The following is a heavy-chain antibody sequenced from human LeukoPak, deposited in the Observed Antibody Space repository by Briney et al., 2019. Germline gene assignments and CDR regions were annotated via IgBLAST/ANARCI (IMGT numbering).Heavy chain of an antibody. V-gene: IGHV3-7*03. CDR3: AGGFWSGYYPNYYYYGMDV. Sequence: GGSLRLSCAASGFSFSSYWMSWVRQAPGKGLEWVANIKQDGSQKYYVDSVKGRFTISRDNAKNTLYLQMNSLRAEDTAVYYCAGGFWSGYYPNYYYYGMDVWGQGTTVTVSS. CDR1: GFSFSSYW. D-gene: IGHD3-3*01. J-gene: IGHJ6*02. CDR2: IKQDGSQK.